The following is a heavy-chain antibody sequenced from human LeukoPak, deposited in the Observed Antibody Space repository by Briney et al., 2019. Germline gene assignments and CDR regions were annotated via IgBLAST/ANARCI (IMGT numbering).Heavy chain of an antibody. CDR1: GFTFTYYG. D-gene: IGHD3-10*01. CDR2: IRYEGNEK. V-gene: IGHV3-30*02. J-gene: IGHJ5*02. CDR3: AKDLMRDRWFGES. Sequence: GGSLRLSCAASGFTFTYYGMHWVRQAPGKGLEWVAFIRYEGNEKYYADSVKGRFTISRDNSKNTLYLEMNSLRAEDTAVYYCAKDLMRDRWFGESWGQGTLVTVSP.